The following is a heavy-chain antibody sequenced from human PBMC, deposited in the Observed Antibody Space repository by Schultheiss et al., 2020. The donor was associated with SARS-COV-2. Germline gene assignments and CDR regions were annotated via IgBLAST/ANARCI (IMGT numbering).Heavy chain of an antibody. Sequence: GGSLRLSCAASGFTFSSYAMSWVRQAPGKGLEWVSAISGSGGSTYYADSVKGRFTISRDNSKNTLYLQMNSLRAEDTAVYYCAKDSKAGTTRGPFDYWGQGTLVTVSS. V-gene: IGHV3-23*01. CDR2: ISGSGGST. CDR1: GFTFSSYA. D-gene: IGHD1-7*01. J-gene: IGHJ4*02. CDR3: AKDSKAGTTRGPFDY.